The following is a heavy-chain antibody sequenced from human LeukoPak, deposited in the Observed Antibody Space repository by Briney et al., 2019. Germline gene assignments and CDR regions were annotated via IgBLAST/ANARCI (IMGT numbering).Heavy chain of an antibody. D-gene: IGHD2-2*01. CDR3: AKGPEIVVVPAAVTFDY. Sequence: GGSLRLSCAASGFTFSSYAMSWVRQAPGKGLEWVSAISGSGGSTYYADSVKGRFTISRDNSKNTLYLQMNSLRAEDTAVYYCAKGPEIVVVPAAVTFDYWGQGTLVTVSS. V-gene: IGHV3-23*01. CDR2: ISGSGGST. CDR1: GFTFSSYA. J-gene: IGHJ4*02.